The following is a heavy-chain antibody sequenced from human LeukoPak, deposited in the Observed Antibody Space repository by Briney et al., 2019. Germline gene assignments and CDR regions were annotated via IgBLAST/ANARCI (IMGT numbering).Heavy chain of an antibody. CDR2: VYYTGSP. V-gene: IGHV4-31*03. Sequence: PSQTLSLTCTVSGGSISSTGHYWSWIRRHPGKGLEWIGYVYYTGSPYYNPSLKSRLTISVDTSKNQFSLKLSSVTAADTAVYYCARAPRITMIVFFDYWGQGTLVTVSS. CDR3: ARAPRITMIVFFDY. D-gene: IGHD3-22*01. J-gene: IGHJ4*02. CDR1: GGSISSTGHY.